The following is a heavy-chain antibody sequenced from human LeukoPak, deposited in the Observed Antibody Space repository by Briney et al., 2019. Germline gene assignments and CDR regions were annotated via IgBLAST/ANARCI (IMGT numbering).Heavy chain of an antibody. J-gene: IGHJ4*02. V-gene: IGHV4-59*01. CDR1: GGSISSYY. D-gene: IGHD5-24*01. Sequence: PSETLSLTCTVSGGSISSYYWSWIRQPPGKGLEWIGYIYYSGSTNYNPSLKSRVTISVDTSKNQFSLKLSFVTAADTAVYYCARGPNYPSPSPFDYWGQGTLVTVSS. CDR3: ARGPNYPSPSPFDY. CDR2: IYYSGST.